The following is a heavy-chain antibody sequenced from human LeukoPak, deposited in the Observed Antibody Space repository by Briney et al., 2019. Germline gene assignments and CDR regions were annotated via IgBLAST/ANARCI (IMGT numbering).Heavy chain of an antibody. Sequence: GGPLRLSCAASGFTVSSNYMSWVRQAPGKGLEWVSVIYSGGSTYYADSVKGRFTISRGNSKNTLYLQMNSLRAEDTAVYYCARANSSGYYYDYFDYWGQGTLVTVSS. CDR1: GFTVSSNY. D-gene: IGHD3-22*01. CDR3: ARANSSGYYYDYFDY. CDR2: IYSGGST. V-gene: IGHV3-53*01. J-gene: IGHJ4*02.